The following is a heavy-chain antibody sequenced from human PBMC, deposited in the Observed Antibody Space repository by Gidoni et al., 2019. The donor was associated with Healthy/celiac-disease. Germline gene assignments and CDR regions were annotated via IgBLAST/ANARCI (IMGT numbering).Heavy chain of an antibody. Sequence: QVQLVESGGGLLKPGVSLRLSCASSGFTLSDYYMTWNRQAPGKGLEWVSYIRSSGSTIYYADAVKGRFTISRDNAKNSLYLQMNRLRAEDTAVYYCARVFPGNLEWLLKDDYYGMDVWGQGTTVTVSS. CDR2: IRSSGSTI. J-gene: IGHJ6*02. CDR3: ARVFPGNLEWLLKDDYYGMDV. V-gene: IGHV3-11*01. CDR1: GFTLSDYY. D-gene: IGHD3-3*01.